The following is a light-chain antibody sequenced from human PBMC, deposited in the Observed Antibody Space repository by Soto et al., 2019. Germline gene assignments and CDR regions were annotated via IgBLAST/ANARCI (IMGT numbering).Light chain of an antibody. CDR2: DVS. J-gene: IGLJ1*01. V-gene: IGLV2-11*01. Sequence: LTQPRSVSGSPGQSVSISCTGTSSDVGGYTYVSWYQQHPGKAPKVMIYDVSKRPSGVPDRFSGSKSGNTASLTISGLQSEDEADYYCCSYAGRYTYVFGTGTKVTVL. CDR3: CSYAGRYTYV. CDR1: SSDVGGYTY.